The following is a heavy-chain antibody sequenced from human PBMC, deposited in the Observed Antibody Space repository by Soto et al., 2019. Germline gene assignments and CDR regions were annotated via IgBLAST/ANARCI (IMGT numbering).Heavy chain of an antibody. CDR2: ISGSGGST. Sequence: PVGSLRLSCAASGFTFSSYAMSWVRQAPGKGLEWVSAISGSGGSTYYADSVKGRFTTSRDNAKNSLYLQMNSLRAEDTAVYYCERGHHGMDVSGQGTTVTVSS. D-gene: IGHD3-16*01. CDR3: ERGHHGMDV. V-gene: IGHV3-23*01. J-gene: IGHJ6*02. CDR1: GFTFSSYA.